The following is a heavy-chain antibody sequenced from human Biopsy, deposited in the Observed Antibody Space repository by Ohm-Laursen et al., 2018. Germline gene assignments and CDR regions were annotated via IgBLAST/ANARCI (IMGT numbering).Heavy chain of an antibody. CDR3: VRGVDYYDPYHYYALDV. J-gene: IGHJ6*02. CDR2: INHSGRT. CDR1: GESFNGYY. D-gene: IGHD3-22*01. V-gene: IGHV4-34*01. Sequence: SENLSLTCAVYGESFNGYYWSWIRQTPGKGLEWIGEINHSGRTNYNPSLKSRVTISVDTSKNQFSLKVRSVTAADTAVYYCVRGVDYYDPYHYYALDVWGQGTTVTVSS.